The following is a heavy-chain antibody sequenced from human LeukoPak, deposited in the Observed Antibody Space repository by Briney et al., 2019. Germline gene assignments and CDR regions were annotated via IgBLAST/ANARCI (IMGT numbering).Heavy chain of an antibody. CDR2: FDPEDGET. J-gene: IGHJ6*02. CDR1: GYTLTELS. V-gene: IGHV1-24*01. D-gene: IGHD2-15*01. CDR3: ARHGLFGCNDVGCYRSFFYYGMDV. Sequence: ASVKVSCKVSGYTLTELSMHWVRQAPGKGLEWMGGFDPEDGETIYAQKFQGRVTMTGDTSTDTAYMELSSLRSEDTAVYYCARHGLFGCNDVGCYRSFFYYGMDVWGQGTAVTVSS.